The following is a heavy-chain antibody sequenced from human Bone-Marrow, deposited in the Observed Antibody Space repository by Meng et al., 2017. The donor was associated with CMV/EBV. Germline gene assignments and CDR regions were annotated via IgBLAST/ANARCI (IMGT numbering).Heavy chain of an antibody. V-gene: IGHV1-46*01. CDR3: ARAVYSSSPGVDY. CDR2: INPSGGST. D-gene: IGHD6-6*01. Sequence: ASVKVSSTASGYTFTSYGISWVRQAPGQGLEWMGIINPSGGSTSYAQKFQGRVTMTRDTSTSTVYMELSSLRSEDTAVYYCARAVYSSSPGVDYWGQGTLVTVSS. CDR1: GYTFTSYG. J-gene: IGHJ4*02.